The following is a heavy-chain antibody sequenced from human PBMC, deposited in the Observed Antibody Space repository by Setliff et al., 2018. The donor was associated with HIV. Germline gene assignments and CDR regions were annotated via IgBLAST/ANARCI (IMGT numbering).Heavy chain of an antibody. V-gene: IGHV4-38-2*02. Sequence: KPSETLSLTCAVSGYSISSGYYWGWIRQPPGKGLEWVGSIYHRGSTNYNPSLKSRVTVSVDTSKNQFSLKLGSVTAADTAVYYCARESPSSSWFYFDFWGQGTLVTVSS. D-gene: IGHD6-13*01. CDR2: IYHRGST. CDR3: ARESPSSSWFYFDF. CDR1: GYSISSGYY. J-gene: IGHJ4*02.